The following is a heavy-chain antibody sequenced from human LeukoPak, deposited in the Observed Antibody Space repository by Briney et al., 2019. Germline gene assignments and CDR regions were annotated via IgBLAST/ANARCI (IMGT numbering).Heavy chain of an antibody. J-gene: IGHJ3*02. V-gene: IGHV4-4*07. CDR1: DDFFSSYY. D-gene: IGHD2-8*02. CDR3: AQLILGPHDAFDI. CDR2: IYASGNT. Sequence: SETLSLTCTVSDDFFSSYYWSWIRQPAGKGLEWIGRIYASGNTNYNPSLESRVTISVDTSKNQFSLKLSSVTAADTAVYYCAQLILGPHDAFDIWGQGTMVTVSS.